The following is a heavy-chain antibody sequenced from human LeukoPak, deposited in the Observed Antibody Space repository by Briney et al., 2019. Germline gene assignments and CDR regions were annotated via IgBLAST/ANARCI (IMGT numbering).Heavy chain of an antibody. J-gene: IGHJ4*02. D-gene: IGHD1-26*01. CDR2: IYYSGST. V-gene: IGHV4-59*01. Sequence: KPSETLSLTCTVSGGSISSYYWSWIRQPPGKGLEWIGYIYYSGSTNYNPSLKSRVTISVDTSKNQFSLKLSSVTAADTAVYYCAGQWASYFDYWGQGTLVTVSS. CDR1: GGSISSYY. CDR3: AGQWASYFDY.